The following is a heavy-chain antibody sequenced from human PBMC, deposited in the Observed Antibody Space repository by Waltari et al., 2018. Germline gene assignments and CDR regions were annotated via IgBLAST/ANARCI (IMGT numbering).Heavy chain of an antibody. CDR3: ARRYSNTWPFDY. Sequence: EVQLVESGGGFIQPGGSLRLSCAGSGLTFSTYTMNWVSQAPGKGLEWVSSISSSSSIIYYADSVKGRFTISRDNAKDSLYLQMNSLRAEDTALYYCARRYSNTWPFDYWGQGTLVTVSS. V-gene: IGHV3-48*01. J-gene: IGHJ4*02. CDR1: GLTFSTYT. D-gene: IGHD6-13*01. CDR2: ISSSSSII.